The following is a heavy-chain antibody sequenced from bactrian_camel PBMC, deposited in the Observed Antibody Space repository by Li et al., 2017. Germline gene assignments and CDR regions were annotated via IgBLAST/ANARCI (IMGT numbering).Heavy chain of an antibody. V-gene: IGHV3S40*01. D-gene: IGHD5*01. CDR1: GFTLGDVY. CDR2: INSRGGST. CDR3: VAGLRVGYGGY. Sequence: VQLVESGGGLVQPGGSLRLSCATSGFTLGDVYMSWVRQAPGKELEWVSDINSRGGSTYYSDSVQGRFTISRDNPKNTLYLQMNSLKIEDTAVYYCVAGLRVGYGGYWGQGTQVTVS. J-gene: IGHJ6*01.